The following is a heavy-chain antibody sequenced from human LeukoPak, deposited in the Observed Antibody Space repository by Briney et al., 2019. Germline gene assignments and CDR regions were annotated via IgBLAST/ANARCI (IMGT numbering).Heavy chain of an antibody. CDR1: GFTFSSYW. CDR2: IKQDGSEK. D-gene: IGHD3-22*01. CDR3: ARAVDEYYYDSSGYYYRPYWYFDL. V-gene: IGHV3-7*01. Sequence: GGSLRLSCAASGFTFSSYWMSWVRQAPGKGLEWVANIKQDGSEKYYVDSVKGRFTISRDNAKNSLYLQMNSLRAEDTAVYYCARAVDEYYYDSSGYYYRPYWYFDLWGRGTLVTVSS. J-gene: IGHJ2*01.